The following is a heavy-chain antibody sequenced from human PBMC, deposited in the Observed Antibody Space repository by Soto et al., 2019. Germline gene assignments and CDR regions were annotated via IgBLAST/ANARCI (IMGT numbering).Heavy chain of an antibody. Sequence: PGGSLRLSCAASGFTFSSYWMSWVRQAPGKGQEWVANIKQDGSEKYYVDSVKGRFTISRDNAKNSLYLQMNSLRAEDTAVYYCARGRYCSGGSCYKDAFDIWGQGTMVTVSS. D-gene: IGHD2-15*01. CDR1: GFTFSSYW. V-gene: IGHV3-7*01. J-gene: IGHJ3*02. CDR3: ARGRYCSGGSCYKDAFDI. CDR2: IKQDGSEK.